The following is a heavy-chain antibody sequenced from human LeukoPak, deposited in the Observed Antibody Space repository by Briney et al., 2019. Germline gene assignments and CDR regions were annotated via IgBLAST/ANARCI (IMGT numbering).Heavy chain of an antibody. CDR2: ISGSGGST. V-gene: IGHV3-23*01. Sequence: PGGSLRLSCAASGFTFSSYSMTWVRQAPGQGLEWVSSISGSGGSTYHADSVKGRFTISRDISKNTLYPQMNSLRAEDTAAYYCAKSRASSGVAPAGYDYWGQGTLVTVSS. CDR3: AKSRASSGVAPAGYDY. J-gene: IGHJ4*02. D-gene: IGHD6-13*01. CDR1: GFTFSSYS.